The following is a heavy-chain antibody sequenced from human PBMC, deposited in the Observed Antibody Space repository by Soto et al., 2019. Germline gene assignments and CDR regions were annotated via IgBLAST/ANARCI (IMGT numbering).Heavy chain of an antibody. J-gene: IGHJ5*02. CDR3: ARAPGIAAFWFDP. Sequence: PGKRLEWVSSIRSGGSDIFYADSVKGRFTISRDNAKNSLYLDMNSLRVEDTAVFYCARAPGIAAFWFDPWCQRNLVSVS. D-gene: IGHD6-6*01. CDR2: IRSGGSDI. V-gene: IGHV3-21*01.